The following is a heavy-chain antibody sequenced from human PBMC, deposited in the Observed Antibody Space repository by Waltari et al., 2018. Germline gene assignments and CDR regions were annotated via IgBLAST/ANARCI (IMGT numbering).Heavy chain of an antibody. CDR2: INPSGGST. Sequence: QVQLVQSGAEVKKPGASVKVSCKASGYTFTSYYMHWVRQAPGQGLEWMGIINPSGGSTSYAQKFQARVTMTRDTSTSTVYMELSSLRSEDTAVYYCASLVTPYEGYFDLWGRGTLVTVSS. D-gene: IGHD2-21*02. J-gene: IGHJ2*01. CDR3: ASLVTPYEGYFDL. CDR1: GYTFTSYY. V-gene: IGHV1-46*01.